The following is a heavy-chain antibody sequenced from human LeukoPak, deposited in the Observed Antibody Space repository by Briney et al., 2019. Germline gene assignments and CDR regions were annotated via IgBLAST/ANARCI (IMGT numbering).Heavy chain of an antibody. D-gene: IGHD4-23*01. CDR1: GFIFTTHW. J-gene: IGHJ4*02. V-gene: IGHV3-7*01. Sequence: RPGGSLRLSCAASGFIFTTHWMSWVRQAPGKGLEWVANINQDGSEKYYVDSVKGRFTISRDNAKNSLFLQMNSLRAEDTAVYFCVRSVGSNTLWGQGTLVTVSS. CDR2: INQDGSEK. CDR3: VRSVGSNTL.